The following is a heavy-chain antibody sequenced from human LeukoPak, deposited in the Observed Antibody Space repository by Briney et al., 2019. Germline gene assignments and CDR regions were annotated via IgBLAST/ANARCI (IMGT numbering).Heavy chain of an antibody. CDR3: ASARESCIGSTCYEYFHH. V-gene: IGHV3-66*01. CDR2: IYGGGGT. Sequence: GESLRLSCAASGLTVSSSSMSWVRQTPGKGLEWVSVIYGGGGTYYADSVKGRFTISRDNSMNTLFLQMNSLRVEDTAVYYCASARESCIGSTCYEYFHHWGQGTPLTVSS. D-gene: IGHD2-2*01. CDR1: GLTVSSSS. J-gene: IGHJ1*01.